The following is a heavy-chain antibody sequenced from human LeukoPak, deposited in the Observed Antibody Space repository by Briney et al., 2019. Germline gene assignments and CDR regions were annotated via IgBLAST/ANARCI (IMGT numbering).Heavy chain of an antibody. CDR1: GFTFTSYA. J-gene: IGHJ5*02. D-gene: IGHD3-9*01. V-gene: IGHV4-59*08. CDR3: ARRNYDILTGNWFDP. Sequence: PGGSLRLSCTASGFTFTSYAMSWVRQAPGKGLEWIGYIYSSGSTNYNPSLKSRVTISVDTSKNQFSLKLSSVTAADTAVYYCARRNYDILTGNWFDPWGQGTLVTVSS. CDR2: IYSSGST.